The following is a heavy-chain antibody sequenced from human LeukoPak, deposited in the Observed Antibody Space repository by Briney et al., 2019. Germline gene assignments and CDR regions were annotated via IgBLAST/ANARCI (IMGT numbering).Heavy chain of an antibody. V-gene: IGHV3-23*01. CDR1: GFIFSSYA. D-gene: IGHD5/OR15-5a*01. J-gene: IGHJ4*02. CDR2: ISGGSGGT. CDR3: AKDGGPSVFYYFDY. Sequence: GGSLRLSCAASGFIFSSYAMSWVRQAPGKGPEWVSGISGGSGGTNYADSVKGRFTISRDNSKNTMYLQMNTLRAEDTAVYYCAKDGGPSVFYYFDYWGQGTLVTVSS.